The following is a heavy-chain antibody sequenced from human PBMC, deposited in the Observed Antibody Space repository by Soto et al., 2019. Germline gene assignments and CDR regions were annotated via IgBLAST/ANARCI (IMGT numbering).Heavy chain of an antibody. D-gene: IGHD2-8*02. Sequence: EVQLVESGGGLAQPGGSLRLSCAASGLTLSNYAMNWGRQAPGKGLEWVSYISRSGSMIFYADSMKGRFTISRDNVKNSLYLQMDRLRDDDTALDSCARDGRDCYDGVCYVDQWGQLTLVSVSA. V-gene: IGHV3-48*02. CDR3: ARDGRDCYDGVCYVDQ. CDR2: ISRSGSMI. J-gene: IGHJ1*01. CDR1: GLTLSNYA.